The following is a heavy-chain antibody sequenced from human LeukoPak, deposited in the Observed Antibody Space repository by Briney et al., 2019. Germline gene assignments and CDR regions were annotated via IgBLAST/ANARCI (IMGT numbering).Heavy chain of an antibody. J-gene: IGHJ5*02. CDR2: IYYSGST. CDR1: GGSISSGDYY. Sequence: PSETLSLTCTVSGGSISSGDYYWSWIRQPPGKGLEWIGYIYYSGSTYYNPSLKSRVTISVDTSKNQFSLKLSSVTAADTAVYYCAKAYYYDSSGYPDGWFDPWGQGTLVTVSS. V-gene: IGHV4-30-4*01. D-gene: IGHD3-22*01. CDR3: AKAYYYDSSGYPDGWFDP.